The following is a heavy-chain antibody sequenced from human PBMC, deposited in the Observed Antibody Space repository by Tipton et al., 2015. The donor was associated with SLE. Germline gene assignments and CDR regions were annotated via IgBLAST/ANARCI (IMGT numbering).Heavy chain of an antibody. D-gene: IGHD6-13*01. Sequence: TLSLTCTVSGGSISSHYLTLIRQPPGKGLEWIGHIYYTGTTNYSPSLKSRLTISVDTSKNQFSLKLSSVTAEDTAVYFCARGDEGWGRLAASTNYNYYYMDVWTKGTTVTVSS. CDR1: GGSISSHY. V-gene: IGHV4-59*11. CDR2: IYYTGTT. CDR3: ARGDEGWGRLAASTNYNYYYMDV. J-gene: IGHJ6*03.